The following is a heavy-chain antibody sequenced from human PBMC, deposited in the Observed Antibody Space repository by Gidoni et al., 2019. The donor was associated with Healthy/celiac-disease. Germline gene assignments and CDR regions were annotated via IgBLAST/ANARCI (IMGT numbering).Heavy chain of an antibody. CDR3: ARGKGMSYYYGMDV. Sequence: QVQLQESGPGLVQPSQTLSLTCPVSGAPISRGGYYWSWIRQHPGKGLEWIGYIYYSGSTYYNPSLKSLVTISVDTSKNQFSLKLSSVTAADTAVYYCARGKGMSYYYGMDVWGQGTTVTVSS. CDR1: GAPISRGGYY. J-gene: IGHJ6*02. D-gene: IGHD1-20*01. CDR2: IYYSGST. V-gene: IGHV4-31*01.